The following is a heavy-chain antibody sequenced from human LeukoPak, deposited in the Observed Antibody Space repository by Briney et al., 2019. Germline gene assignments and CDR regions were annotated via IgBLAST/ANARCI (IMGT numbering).Heavy chain of an antibody. J-gene: IGHJ6*02. CDR2: ISGSGGST. CDR1: GFTFSSYA. V-gene: IGHV3-23*01. CDR3: AKELPSGCSGGTCYSNYYYGMDV. Sequence: GGSLRLSCAASGFTFSSYAMSWVRQAPGKGLEWVSAISGSGGSTYYADSVKGRFTISRDNSKNTLYLQMNSLRAEDTAVYYCAKELPSGCSGGTCYSNYYYGMDVWGQGTTVTVSS. D-gene: IGHD2-15*01.